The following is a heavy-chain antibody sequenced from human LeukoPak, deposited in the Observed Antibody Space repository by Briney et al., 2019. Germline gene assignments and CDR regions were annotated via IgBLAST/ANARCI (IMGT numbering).Heavy chain of an antibody. CDR2: ITASGDRT. D-gene: IGHD2-15*01. CDR1: GFTFSDYV. V-gene: IGHV3-23*01. Sequence: GGSLRLSCAASGFTFSDYVMIWVRQAPGKGLEWVSGITASGDRTFYGDSVRGRFTMSRDNSKNTVYLQMNSLRVDDTAVYYCARRDIVAVVSASDYWGQGTLVTVSS. J-gene: IGHJ4*02. CDR3: ARRDIVAVVSASDY.